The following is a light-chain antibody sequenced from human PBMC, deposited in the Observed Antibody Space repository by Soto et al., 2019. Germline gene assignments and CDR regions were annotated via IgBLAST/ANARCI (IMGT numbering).Light chain of an antibody. Sequence: DIQMTQSPSSLSASVGDRVTITCRASQGIRHDLGWYQQKPGKAPKRLIYSASSLQSGVPPRFSVSGSGTEFTHTISSLQHEDFATYYCLQNNSYPVTFGQGTKVDIK. V-gene: IGKV1-17*01. CDR3: LQNNSYPVT. CDR1: QGIRHD. CDR2: SAS. J-gene: IGKJ1*01.